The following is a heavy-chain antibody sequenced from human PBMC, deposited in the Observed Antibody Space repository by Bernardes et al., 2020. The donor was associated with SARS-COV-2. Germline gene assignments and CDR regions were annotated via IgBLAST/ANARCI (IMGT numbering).Heavy chain of an antibody. CDR2: IYYSGSP. CDR1: ADSISNSNFY. Sequence: SETLSLTCTVSADSISNSNFYWGWIRQPPGKGLEWIGSIYYSGSPYYNPSLKSRVTISVDTSKNQFSLNLGSVTAADTAVYYCARHLGPQTRFEYWGQGSLVTVSP. J-gene: IGHJ4*02. V-gene: IGHV4-39*01. CDR3: ARHLGPQTRFEY. D-gene: IGHD7-27*01.